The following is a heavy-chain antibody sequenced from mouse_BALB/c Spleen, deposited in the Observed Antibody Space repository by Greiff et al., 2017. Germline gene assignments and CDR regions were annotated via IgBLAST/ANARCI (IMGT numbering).Heavy chain of an antibody. J-gene: IGHJ2*01. CDR2: ISSGSSTI. CDR3: ARSGLGRAFDY. CDR1: GFTFSSFG. Sequence: DVMLVESGGGLVQPGGSRKLSCAASGFTFSSFGMHWVRQAPEKGLEWVAYISSGSSTIYYADTVKGRFTISRDNPKNTLFLQMTSLRSEDTAMYYCARSGLGRAFDYWGQGTTLTVSS. V-gene: IGHV5-17*02. D-gene: IGHD4-1*01.